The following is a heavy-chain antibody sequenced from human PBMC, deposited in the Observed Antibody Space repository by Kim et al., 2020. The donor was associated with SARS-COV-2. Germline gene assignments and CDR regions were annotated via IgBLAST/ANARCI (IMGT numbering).Heavy chain of an antibody. V-gene: IGHV1-46*01. CDR3: ARGGMYYYDSSGYYFW. Sequence: ASVKVSCKASGYTFTSYYMHWVRQAPGQGLEWMGIINPSGGSTSYAQKFQGRVTMTRDTSTSTVYMELSSLRSEDTAVYYCARGGMYYYDSSGYYFWWGQGTLVTVSS. CDR1: GYTFTSYY. J-gene: IGHJ4*02. D-gene: IGHD3-22*01. CDR2: INPSGGST.